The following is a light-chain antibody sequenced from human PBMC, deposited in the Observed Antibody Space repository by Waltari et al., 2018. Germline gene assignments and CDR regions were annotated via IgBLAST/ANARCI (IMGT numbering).Light chain of an antibody. J-gene: IGLJ3*02. Sequence: QSALTQPASGSGSPGQSITISCTGTSSDVGGYNYVPWYQQHPGKVPKLMICDVSNRPLGVSKRFSGSKSGNTASLTISGRQAEDEADYYCSSYTSSSTEVFGGGTKLTVL. CDR3: SSYTSSSTEV. V-gene: IGLV2-14*03. CDR2: DVS. CDR1: SSDVGGYNY.